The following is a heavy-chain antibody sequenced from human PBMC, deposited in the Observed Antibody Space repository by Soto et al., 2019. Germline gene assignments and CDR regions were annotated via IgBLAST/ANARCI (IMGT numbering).Heavy chain of an antibody. CDR2: IYYSGST. D-gene: IGHD3-10*01. Sequence: SETLSLTCTVSGGSVSSGSYYWSWIRQPPGKGLEWIGYIYYSGSTNYNPSLKSRVTISVDTSRNQFSLKLSSVTAADTAVYYCARAYGSGSYYNVRWFDPWGQGTLVTVSS. J-gene: IGHJ5*02. V-gene: IGHV4-61*01. CDR1: GGSVSSGSYY. CDR3: ARAYGSGSYYNVRWFDP.